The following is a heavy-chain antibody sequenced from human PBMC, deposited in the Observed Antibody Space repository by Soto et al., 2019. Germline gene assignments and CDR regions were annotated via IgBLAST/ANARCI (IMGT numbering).Heavy chain of an antibody. J-gene: IGHJ4*02. V-gene: IGHV3-30*18. CDR1: GFTFSSYG. Sequence: GGSLRLSCAASGFTFSSYGMHWVRQAPGKGLEWVAVISYDGSNKYYADSVKGRFTISRDNSKNTLYLQMNSLRAEDTAVYYCAKEAPTVAGTPMFDYWGQGTLVTVSS. D-gene: IGHD6-19*01. CDR3: AKEAPTVAGTPMFDY. CDR2: ISYDGSNK.